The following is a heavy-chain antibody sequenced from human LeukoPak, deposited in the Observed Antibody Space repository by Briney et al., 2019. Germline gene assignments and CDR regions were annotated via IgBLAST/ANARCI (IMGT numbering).Heavy chain of an antibody. CDR3: ARAGHVDFYYYYYMDV. J-gene: IGHJ6*03. Sequence: GGSLRLSCAASGFTFSDYYMSWIRQAPGKGLEWVSYISSSGSTIYYADSVKGRFSISRDYAKNSLYLQMNSLRAEDTAVYYCARAGHVDFYYYYYMDVWGKGTTVTFSS. D-gene: IGHD3-3*01. CDR1: GFTFSDYY. CDR2: ISSSGSTI. V-gene: IGHV3-11*04.